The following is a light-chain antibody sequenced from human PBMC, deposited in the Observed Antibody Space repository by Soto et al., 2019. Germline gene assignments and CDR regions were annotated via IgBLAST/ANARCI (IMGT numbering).Light chain of an antibody. V-gene: IGKV1-39*01. CDR3: QHSTTWT. J-gene: IGKJ1*01. CDR1: QTISSW. CDR2: AAS. Sequence: DIQMTQSPSTLSGSLGDRVTITCRASQTISSWLAWYQQKPGKAPKLLIYAASSLQSGVPSRFSGSGSGTDFTLTISSLQPEDFATYSCQHSTTWTFGQGTKVDI.